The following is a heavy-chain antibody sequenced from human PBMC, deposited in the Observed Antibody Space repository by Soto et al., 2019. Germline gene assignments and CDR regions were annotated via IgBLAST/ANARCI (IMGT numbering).Heavy chain of an antibody. V-gene: IGHV4-31*03. CDR3: ARGPLYCSGGSCYAGYFQH. D-gene: IGHD2-15*01. CDR1: GGSISSGGYY. CDR2: IYYSGST. J-gene: IGHJ1*01. Sequence: SETLSLTCTVSGGSISSGGYYWSWIRQHPGKGLEWIGYIYYSGSTYYNPSLKSRVTISVDTSKNQFSLKLSSVTAADTAVYYCARGPLYCSGGSCYAGYFQHWGQGTLVTVS.